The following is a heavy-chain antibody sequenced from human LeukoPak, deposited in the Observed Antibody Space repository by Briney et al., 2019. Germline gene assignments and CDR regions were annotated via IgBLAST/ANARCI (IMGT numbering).Heavy chain of an antibody. CDR2: IYYSGST. Sequence: PSETLSLTCTVSGGSISSSSYCWGWIRQPPGKGLEWIGSIYYSGSTYYNPSLKSRVTISVDTSKNQFSLKLSSVTAADTAVYYCARGLQLVQNFDYWGQGTLVTVSS. CDR1: GGSISSSSYC. J-gene: IGHJ4*02. V-gene: IGHV4-39*07. CDR3: ARGLQLVQNFDY. D-gene: IGHD6-13*01.